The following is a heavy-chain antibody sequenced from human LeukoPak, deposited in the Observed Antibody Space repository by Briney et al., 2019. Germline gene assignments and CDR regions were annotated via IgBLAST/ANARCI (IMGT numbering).Heavy chain of an antibody. Sequence: PSETLSLTCAVYGGSFSGCYWSWIRQPPGKGLEWIGEINHSGSTNYNPSLKSRVTISVDTSKNQFSLKLSSVTAADTAVYYCARGAHVLLWFGEPYGMDVWGKGTTVTVSS. V-gene: IGHV4-34*01. CDR3: ARGAHVLLWFGEPYGMDV. J-gene: IGHJ6*04. CDR2: INHSGST. D-gene: IGHD3-10*01. CDR1: GGSFSGCY.